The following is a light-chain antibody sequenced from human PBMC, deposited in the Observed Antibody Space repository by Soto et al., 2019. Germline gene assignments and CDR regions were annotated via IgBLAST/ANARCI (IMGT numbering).Light chain of an antibody. CDR3: QQYGNSWT. J-gene: IGKJ1*01. Sequence: VMTQGPPTLYVSPGERATRSCRASQSVSSNLAWYQQKPGQAPRLLIYGASSRASGIPDRFRGSGSGTDFSLPISRLEPEDFAVYYCQQYGNSWTFGQGTKVDIK. CDR1: QSVSSN. V-gene: IGKV3-20*01. CDR2: GAS.